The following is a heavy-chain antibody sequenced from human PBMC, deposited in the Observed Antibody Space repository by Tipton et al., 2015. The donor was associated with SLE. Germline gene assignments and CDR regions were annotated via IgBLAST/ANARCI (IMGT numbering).Heavy chain of an antibody. D-gene: IGHD6-19*01. CDR3: ARRAVAGYFDS. CDR1: GYTFTTYG. V-gene: IGHV1-18*01. J-gene: IGHJ4*02. CDR2: INPNNGNT. Sequence: QVQLVQSGAEVKKPGASVKVSCKTSGYTFTTYGVSWVRQAPGQGLQWMGWINPNNGNTNYAQNLQGRVTMTTDTSTSTAYLQLRSLTSEDTAVYYCARRAVAGYFDSWGQGTLVTVSS.